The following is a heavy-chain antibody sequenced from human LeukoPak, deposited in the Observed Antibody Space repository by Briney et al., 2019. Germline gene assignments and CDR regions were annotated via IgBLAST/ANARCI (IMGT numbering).Heavy chain of an antibody. CDR1: GGSISSSSYF. Sequence: SETLSLTCTVSGGSISSSSYFWAWIRQPPGKGLEWIGSIYYSGSTYYNPSLNSRVTISVDTSKNQFSLNLSSVSAADTAVYYCARLITAFQAFDSWGQGTLVTVSS. CDR2: IYYSGST. D-gene: IGHD3-16*01. V-gene: IGHV4-39*01. J-gene: IGHJ4*02. CDR3: ARLITAFQAFDS.